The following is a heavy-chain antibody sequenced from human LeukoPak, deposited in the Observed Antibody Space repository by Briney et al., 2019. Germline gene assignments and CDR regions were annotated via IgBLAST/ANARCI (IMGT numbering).Heavy chain of an antibody. D-gene: IGHD6-6*01. CDR2: IGSSGATI. V-gene: IGHV3-11*01. CDR1: GFPFSNYY. CDR3: ARPQMSSSSAAALGY. J-gene: IGHJ4*02. Sequence: PGGSLRLSCAASGFPFSNYYMSWIRQAPGKGLEWVSYIGSSGATIYYADSVKGRFTISRDNAKNSLYLQMNGLRAEDTAVYYCARPQMSSSSAAALGYWGRGTLVTVS.